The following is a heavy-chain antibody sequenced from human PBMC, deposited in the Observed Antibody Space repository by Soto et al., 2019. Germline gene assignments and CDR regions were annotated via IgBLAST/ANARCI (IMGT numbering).Heavy chain of an antibody. Sequence: EVQLVESGGGIVEPGRSLRLSCAASGFSFDNFAMHWVRQAPGKGLVWVSSLSSNSGNIGYADSVKGRFTISRDNAKNSLYLERNSPRVEDTALYYCAKGGSSSWLRDGLHIWGQGTMVTASS. CDR3: AKGGSSSWLRDGLHI. CDR1: GFSFDNFA. V-gene: IGHV3-9*01. CDR2: LSSNSGNI. D-gene: IGHD6-19*01. J-gene: IGHJ3*02.